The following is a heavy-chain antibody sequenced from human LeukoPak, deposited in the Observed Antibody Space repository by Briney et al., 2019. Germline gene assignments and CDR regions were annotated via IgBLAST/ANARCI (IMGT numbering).Heavy chain of an antibody. CDR1: GFTFRNFA. Sequence: GGSPRLSCAASGFTFRNFAMSWVRQAPGKGLEWVSGLSHGGTRTFYAASVKGRSTISRDDSNSTLFLQMDNLRVEDTATYYCAKKMSLLWSWGQGTLVIVS. J-gene: IGHJ5*02. V-gene: IGHV3-23*01. D-gene: IGHD3-10*01. CDR3: AKKMSLLWS. CDR2: LSHGGTRT.